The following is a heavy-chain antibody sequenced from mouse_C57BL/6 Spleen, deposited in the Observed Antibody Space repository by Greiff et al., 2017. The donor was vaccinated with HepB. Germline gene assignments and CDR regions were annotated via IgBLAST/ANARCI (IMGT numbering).Heavy chain of an antibody. D-gene: IGHD2-5*01. CDR2: ISYDGSN. J-gene: IGHJ1*03. CDR1: GYSITSGYY. V-gene: IGHV3-6*01. CDR3: AREGSNYVGWYFDV. Sequence: EVQVVESGPGLVKPSQSLSLTCSVTGYSITSGYYWNWIRQFPGNKLEWMGYISYDGSNNYNPSLKNRISITRDTSKNQFFLKLNSVTTEDTATYYCAREGSNYVGWYFDVWGTGTTVTVSS.